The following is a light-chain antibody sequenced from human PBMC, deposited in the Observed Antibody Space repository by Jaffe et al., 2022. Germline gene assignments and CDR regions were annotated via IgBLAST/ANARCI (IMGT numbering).Light chain of an antibody. V-gene: IGKV3-15*01. CDR3: QQYNSWLT. J-gene: IGKJ4*01. CDR1: QSVNTN. CDR2: GAS. Sequence: EVVMTQSPVTLSVSPGERTILSCRASQSVNTNLAWYQKKPGQAPRLLIHGASSRATGIPARFSGSGSGTEFTLTISSLQSEDFAIYYCQQYNSWLTFGGGTKVEIK.